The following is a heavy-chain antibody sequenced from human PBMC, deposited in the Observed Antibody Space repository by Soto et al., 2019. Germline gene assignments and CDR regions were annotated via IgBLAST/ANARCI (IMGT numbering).Heavy chain of an antibody. CDR3: ARQGGVVPAANYYYGMDV. V-gene: IGHV5-10-1*01. J-gene: IGHJ6*02. CDR2: IDPSDSYT. D-gene: IGHD2-2*01. CDR1: GYSFTSYW. Sequence: PGESLKISCKGSGYSFTSYWISWVRQMPGKGLEWMGRIDPSDSYTNYSPSFQGHVTISADKSISTAYLQWSSLKASDTAMYYCARQGGVVPAANYYYGMDVWGQGTRVTVSS.